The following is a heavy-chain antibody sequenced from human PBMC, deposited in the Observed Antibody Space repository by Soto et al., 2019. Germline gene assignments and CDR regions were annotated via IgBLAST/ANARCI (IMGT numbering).Heavy chain of an antibody. D-gene: IGHD6-19*01. CDR2: IYYSGST. Sequence: PSETLSLTCTVSGGSISSYYWSWIRQPPGKGLEWIGYIYYSGSTNYNPSLKSRVTISVDTSKNQFSLKLSSVPAADTAVYYCASGFFSRWRYSYYTMDVCGRGTTVTVS. J-gene: IGHJ6*03. CDR3: ASGFFSRWRYSYYTMDV. V-gene: IGHV4-59*01. CDR1: GGSISSYY.